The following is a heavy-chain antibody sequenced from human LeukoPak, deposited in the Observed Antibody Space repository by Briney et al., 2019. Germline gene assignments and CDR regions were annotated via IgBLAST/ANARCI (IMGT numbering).Heavy chain of an antibody. J-gene: IGHJ4*02. D-gene: IGHD6-13*01. CDR2: IYYSGST. V-gene: IGHV4-39*01. CDR3: ARPKYSSSWSLLDY. CDR1: GGSISSSGYY. Sequence: KASETLSLTCTVSGGSISSSGYYWGWIRQPPGKGLEWIGSIYYSGSTYYNPSLKSRVTISVDKSKNQFSLKLSSVTAADTAVYYCARPKYSSSWSLLDYWGQGTLVTVSS.